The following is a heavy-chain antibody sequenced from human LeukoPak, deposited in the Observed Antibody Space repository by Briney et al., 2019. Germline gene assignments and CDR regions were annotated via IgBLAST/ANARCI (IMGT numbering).Heavy chain of an antibody. CDR3: ASTDYGGSPFDY. J-gene: IGHJ4*02. Sequence: PSETLSLTCAVYGGSFSGYYWSWIRQPPGKGLEWIGEINHSGSTNYNPSLKGRVTISVDTSKNQFSLKLSSVTAADTAVYYCASTDYGGSPFDYWGQGTLVTVSS. V-gene: IGHV4-34*01. D-gene: IGHD4-23*01. CDR1: GGSFSGYY. CDR2: INHSGST.